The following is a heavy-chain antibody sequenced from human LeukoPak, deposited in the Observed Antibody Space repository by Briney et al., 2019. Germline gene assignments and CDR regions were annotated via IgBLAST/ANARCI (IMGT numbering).Heavy chain of an antibody. CDR1: GGSFSGYY. D-gene: IGHD1-26*01. V-gene: IGHV4-34*01. Sequence: PSETLSLTCAVYGGSFSGYYWSWIRQPPGKGLEWIGEVNHSGSTNYNPSLKSRVTISVDTSKNQFSLKLSSVTAADTAVYYCARGGVGATTAGFDYWGQGTLVTVSS. J-gene: IGHJ4*02. CDR3: ARGGVGATTAGFDY. CDR2: VNHSGST.